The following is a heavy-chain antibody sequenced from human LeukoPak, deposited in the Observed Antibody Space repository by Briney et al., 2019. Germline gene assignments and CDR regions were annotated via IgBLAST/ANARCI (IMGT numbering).Heavy chain of an antibody. V-gene: IGHV4-30-4*08. J-gene: IGHJ3*02. CDR3: ARDEKTYYDFWSGNIPGAFDI. D-gene: IGHD3-3*01. CDR2: IYYSGST. Sequence: PSQTLSLTCTVSGGSISSGDYYWSWLRQPPGKGLEWFGYIYYSGSTYYNPSLKSRVTISVDTSKNQFSLKLSSVTAADTAVYYCARDEKTYYDFWSGNIPGAFDIWGQGTMVTVSS. CDR1: GGSISSGDYY.